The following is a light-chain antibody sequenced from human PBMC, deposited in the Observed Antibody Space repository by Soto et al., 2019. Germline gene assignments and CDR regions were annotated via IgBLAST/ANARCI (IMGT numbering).Light chain of an antibody. CDR1: ESISSW. CDR3: PQYTSHPWP. CDR2: DVS. V-gene: IGKV1-5*01. J-gene: IGKJ1*01. Sequence: DVEVTQYTSTLSASIVDRVVIPCRASESISSWLAWYQQKPGKAPKLLIYDVSSLESGVPSRFSGSESGTEFTLTISSLQPDDFATYYCPQYTSHPWPFAQGSK.